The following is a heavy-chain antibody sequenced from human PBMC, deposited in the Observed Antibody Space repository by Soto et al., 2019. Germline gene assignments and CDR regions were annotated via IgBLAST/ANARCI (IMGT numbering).Heavy chain of an antibody. Sequence: SETLSLTCAVSGGSISSGGYSWSWIRQPPGKGLEWIGYIYHSGSTYYNPSLKSRVTISVDRSKNQFSLKLSSVTAADTAVYYCARVDWGFYYFDYWGQGTLVTVSS. D-gene: IGHD3-9*01. CDR3: ARVDWGFYYFDY. V-gene: IGHV4-30-2*01. CDR1: GGSISSGGYS. CDR2: IYHSGST. J-gene: IGHJ4*02.